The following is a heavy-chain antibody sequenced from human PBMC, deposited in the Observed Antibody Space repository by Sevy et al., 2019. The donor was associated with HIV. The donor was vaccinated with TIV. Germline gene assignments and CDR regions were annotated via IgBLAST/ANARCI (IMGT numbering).Heavy chain of an antibody. Sequence: SESLSLTCTVSGGSISSYYWSWIRQPPGKGLEWIGYIYYSGSTNYNPSLKSRVTISVDTSKNQFSLKLSSVTAADTSVYYCARGSTRLRGVIIGFDPWGQGTLVTVSS. CDR1: GGSISSYY. CDR2: IYYSGST. V-gene: IGHV4-59*01. J-gene: IGHJ5*02. D-gene: IGHD3-10*01. CDR3: ARGSTRLRGVIIGFDP.